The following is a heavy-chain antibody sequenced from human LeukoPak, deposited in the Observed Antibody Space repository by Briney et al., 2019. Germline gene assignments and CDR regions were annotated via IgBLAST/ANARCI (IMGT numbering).Heavy chain of an antibody. V-gene: IGHV3-23*01. D-gene: IGHD6-19*01. CDR3: AKRAGPVAGEYYFDY. Sequence: GGSLRLTCAASGLTFSNSGMNWVRQAPGEGRQWVSGISDSGANTRYADSVKGRFTISRDNSKNTLSLQMKNLSAEDTAVYYCAKRAGPVAGEYYFDYWGQGTLVTVSS. CDR2: ISDSGANT. J-gene: IGHJ4*02. CDR1: GLTFSNSG.